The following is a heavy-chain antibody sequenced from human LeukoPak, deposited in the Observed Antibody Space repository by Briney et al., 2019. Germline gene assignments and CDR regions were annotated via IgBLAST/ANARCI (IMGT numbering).Heavy chain of an antibody. CDR2: INHSGST. D-gene: IGHD3-10*01. CDR3: ARAPQLLWFGELLFDY. J-gene: IGHJ4*02. Sequence: PSETLSLTCAVYGGSFSVYYWSWIRQPPGKGLEWIGEINHSGSTNYNPSLKSRVTMSVDTSKNQFSLKLSSVTAADTAVYYCARAPQLLWFGELLFDYWGQGTLVTVSS. V-gene: IGHV4-34*01. CDR1: GGSFSVYY.